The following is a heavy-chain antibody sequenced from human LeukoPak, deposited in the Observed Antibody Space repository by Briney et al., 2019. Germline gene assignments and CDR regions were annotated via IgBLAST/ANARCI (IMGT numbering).Heavy chain of an antibody. CDR1: GFTFSSYE. D-gene: IGHD6-19*01. CDR2: ISSSGSNI. V-gene: IGHV3-48*03. Sequence: GGSLRLSCAASGFTFSSYEMNWVRQAPGKGLEWVSYISSSGSNIYYADSVKGRFTISRDNAKNSLYLQMNSLRAEDTAVYYCAREPIYSSGIYWGQGTLVTVSS. J-gene: IGHJ4*02. CDR3: AREPIYSSGIY.